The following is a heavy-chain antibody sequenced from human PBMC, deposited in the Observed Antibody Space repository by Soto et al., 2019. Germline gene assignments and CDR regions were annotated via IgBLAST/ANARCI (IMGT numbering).Heavy chain of an antibody. D-gene: IGHD5-18*01. CDR3: ASGYSYGYHFDL. CDR1: GFTFSSYE. Sequence: PVGSLRLSCAASGFTFSSYEMNWVRQAPGKGLEWVLYISSSGNTIYYADSVKGRFTSSRDNAKNSLYLQMNSLGAEDTAVYYCASGYSYGYHFDLWGQGTLVTVSS. V-gene: IGHV3-48*03. CDR2: ISSSGNTI. J-gene: IGHJ4*02.